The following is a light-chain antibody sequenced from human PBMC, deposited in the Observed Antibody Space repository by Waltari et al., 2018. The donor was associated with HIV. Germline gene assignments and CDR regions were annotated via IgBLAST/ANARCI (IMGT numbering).Light chain of an antibody. V-gene: IGLV3-19*01. J-gene: IGLJ2*01. CDR3: SSRDSSNSPLL. CDR1: SLRNKY. CDR2: SKN. Sequence: SSALTQDPTVSVALGQTVKITCQGDSLRNKYASWYQARPGQAPVLVIFSKNSRPSGIPDRFSGSTSGDTASLTIIGAQAEDEAAYCCSSRDSSNSPLLFGGGTKLTVL.